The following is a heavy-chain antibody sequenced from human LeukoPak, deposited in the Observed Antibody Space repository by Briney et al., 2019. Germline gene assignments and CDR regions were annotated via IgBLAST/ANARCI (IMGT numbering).Heavy chain of an antibody. CDR2: ISGSGRST. J-gene: IGHJ4*02. CDR3: ARSVLQYDY. CDR1: GFTFSSYA. Sequence: GGSLRLSCAASGFTFSSYAMSWVRQAPGKGLEWVSTISGSGRSTYYADSVKGRFTTPTDNPKNTLYLQMNSLRAEDTDIYSCARSVLQYDYWGQGTLVTVSS. V-gene: IGHV3-23*01.